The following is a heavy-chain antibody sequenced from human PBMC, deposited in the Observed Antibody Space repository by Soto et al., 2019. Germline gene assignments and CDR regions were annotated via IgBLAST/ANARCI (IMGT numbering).Heavy chain of an antibody. Sequence: QVQLVESGGGVVQPGRSLRLSCAASGFTLSTYDMHWVRQAPGKGLEWVTLMSFDESNKYYADSVKGRFTISRDNSKNMLYLQMNSLRAEDTAVYYCARGRLPNEYWGQGTLVTVSS. V-gene: IGHV3-30*03. CDR3: ARGRLPNEY. D-gene: IGHD4-17*01. CDR1: GFTLSTYD. J-gene: IGHJ4*02. CDR2: MSFDESNK.